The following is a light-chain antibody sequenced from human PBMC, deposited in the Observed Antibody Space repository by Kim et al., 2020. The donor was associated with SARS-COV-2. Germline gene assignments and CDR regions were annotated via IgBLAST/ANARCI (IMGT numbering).Light chain of an antibody. CDR1: SSNIGNNY. V-gene: IGLV1-51*01. Sequence: QSVLTQPPSVSAAPGQKFSIPCSGGSSNIGNNYVSWYQQFPGTAPKLLIYDNNKRPSGIPDRFSGSKSGTSATLGITGLQTGDEADYYCGTWDSSLSAVVFGGGTQLTVL. CDR3: GTWDSSLSAVV. J-gene: IGLJ3*02. CDR2: DNN.